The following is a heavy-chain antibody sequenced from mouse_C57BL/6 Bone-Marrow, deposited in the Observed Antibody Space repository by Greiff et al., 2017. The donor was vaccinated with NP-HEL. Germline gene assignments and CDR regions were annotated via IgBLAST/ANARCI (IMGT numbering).Heavy chain of an antibody. V-gene: IGHV7-3*01. J-gene: IGHJ2*01. CDR1: GFTFTDYY. Sequence: EVQRVESGGGLVQPGGSLSLSCAASGFTFTDYYMSWVRQPPGKALEWLGFIRNKANGYTTEYSASVKGRFTISRDNSQSILYLQMNALRAEDSATYYCARLGGYDFDYWGQGTTLTVSS. CDR2: IRNKANGYTT. CDR3: ARLGGYDFDY. D-gene: IGHD2-2*01.